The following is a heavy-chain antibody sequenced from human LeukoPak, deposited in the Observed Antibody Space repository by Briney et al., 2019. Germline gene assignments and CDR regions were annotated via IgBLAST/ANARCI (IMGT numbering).Heavy chain of an antibody. J-gene: IGHJ3*02. V-gene: IGHV1-3*01. CDR2: FNAGNGNT. CDR1: GYTFTSYA. CDR3: ARMVSWAFGVVIDAFDI. D-gene: IGHD3-3*01. Sequence: ASVKVSCKASGYTFTSYAMHWVRQAPGQRLEWMGGFNAGNGNTKYSQKFQGRVTITRDTSASTAYMELSSLRSEDTAVYYCARMVSWAFGVVIDAFDIWGQGTMVTVSS.